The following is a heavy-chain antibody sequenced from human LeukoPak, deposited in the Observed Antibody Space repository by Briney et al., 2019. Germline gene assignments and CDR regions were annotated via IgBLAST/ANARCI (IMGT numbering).Heavy chain of an antibody. V-gene: IGHV3-21*01. CDR2: ISSSSSYI. D-gene: IGHD3-9*01. CDR3: ARGGYFDDPKSSGGAFDI. J-gene: IGHJ3*02. Sequence: GGSLRLSCAASGFTFSSYAMSWVRQAPGKGLEWVSSISSSSSYIYYADSVKGRFTISRDNSKNTLYLQMNSLRAEDTAVYYCARGGYFDDPKSSGGAFDIWGQGTMVTVSS. CDR1: GFTFSSYA.